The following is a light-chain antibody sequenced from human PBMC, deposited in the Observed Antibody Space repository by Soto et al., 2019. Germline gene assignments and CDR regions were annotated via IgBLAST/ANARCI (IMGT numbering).Light chain of an antibody. Sequence: QSVLTQPASVSGSPRQSITISCTGTSSDVGGYNYVSWYQQHPGKAPELLIFDVSNRPSGVSNRFSGSKSGNTASLTISGLQAEDETDYYCSSYTSSSIYVFGTGTKLTVL. CDR3: SSYTSSSIYV. CDR2: DVS. V-gene: IGLV2-14*01. J-gene: IGLJ1*01. CDR1: SSDVGGYNY.